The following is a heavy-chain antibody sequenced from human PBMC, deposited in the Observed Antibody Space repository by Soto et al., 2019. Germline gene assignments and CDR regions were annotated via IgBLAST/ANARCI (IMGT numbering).Heavy chain of an antibody. CDR1: VYTFTGYY. D-gene: IGHD4-17*01. CDR3: ARSDYGDYEGEFDY. J-gene: IGHJ4*02. CDR2: INPNSGGT. Sequence: ASVKVSCKASVYTFTGYYMHWVRQAPGQGLEWMGWINPNSGGTNYAQKFQGWVTMTRDTSISTAYMELSRLRSDDTAVYYCARSDYGDYEGEFDYWGQGTLVTVSS. V-gene: IGHV1-2*04.